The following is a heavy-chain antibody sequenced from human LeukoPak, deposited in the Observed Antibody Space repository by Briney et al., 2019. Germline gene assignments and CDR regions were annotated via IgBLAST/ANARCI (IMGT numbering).Heavy chain of an antibody. CDR2: IYSSGST. Sequence: SETLSLTCTVSGGSISSYYWSWIRQPAGKGLEWIGRIYSSGSTNYNPSLKSRVTMSVDTSKNQFSLRLSSVTAADTAVYYCARVAVFGVVSSDYYYYYMDVWGKGTTVTVSS. CDR1: GGSISSYY. D-gene: IGHD3-3*01. CDR3: ARVAVFGVVSSDYYYYYMDV. V-gene: IGHV4-4*07. J-gene: IGHJ6*03.